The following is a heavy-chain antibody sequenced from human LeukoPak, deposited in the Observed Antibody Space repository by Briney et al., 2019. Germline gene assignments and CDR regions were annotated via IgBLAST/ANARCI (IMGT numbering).Heavy chain of an antibody. CDR1: GFTFDDYA. CDR3: AKAISGYDDYYYGMDV. V-gene: IGHV3-9*01. CDR2: ISWNSGSI. J-gene: IGHJ6*02. Sequence: GGSLRLSCAASGFTFDDYAMHWVRQAPGKGLERVSGISWNSGSIGYADSVKGRFTISRDNAKNSLYLQMNSLRAEDTALYYCAKAISGYDDYYYGMDVWGQGTTVTVSS. D-gene: IGHD5-12*01.